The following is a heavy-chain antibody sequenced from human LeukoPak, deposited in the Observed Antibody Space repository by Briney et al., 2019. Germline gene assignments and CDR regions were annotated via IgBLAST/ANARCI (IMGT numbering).Heavy chain of an antibody. Sequence: GGSLRLSCAASGFTFSSYSMNWVRQAPGKGLEWVSSISSSSSYKYYADSVKGRFTISRDNAKNSLYLQMNSLRAEDTAVYYCARGRSGMVANYYYYYMDVWGKGTTVTVSS. CDR3: ARGRSGMVANYYYYYMDV. V-gene: IGHV3-21*01. CDR1: GFTFSSYS. J-gene: IGHJ6*03. CDR2: ISSSSSYK. D-gene: IGHD5-12*01.